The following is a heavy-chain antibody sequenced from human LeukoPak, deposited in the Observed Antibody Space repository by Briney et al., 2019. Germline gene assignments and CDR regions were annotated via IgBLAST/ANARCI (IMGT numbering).Heavy chain of an antibody. Sequence: PSETLSLTCAVSGYSISSGYYWGWIRQPPGKGVEWIGSIYHSGSTYYNPSLKSRVTISVDTSKNQFSLKLSSVTAADTAVYYCASRREYCSGGSCYLTERLFYYWGQGTLVTVSS. V-gene: IGHV4-38-2*01. CDR1: GYSISSGYY. CDR3: ASRREYCSGGSCYLTERLFYY. CDR2: IYHSGST. D-gene: IGHD2-15*01. J-gene: IGHJ4*02.